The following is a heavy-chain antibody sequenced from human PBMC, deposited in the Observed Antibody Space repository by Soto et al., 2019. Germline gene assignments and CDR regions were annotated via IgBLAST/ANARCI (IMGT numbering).Heavy chain of an antibody. V-gene: IGHV3-66*01. CDR2: IYSGGST. CDR3: AREAGVALVHGDYGMDV. Sequence: GGSLRLSCAASGFTVSSNYMSWVRQAPGKGLEWVSVIYSGGSTYYADSVKGRFTISRDNSKNTLYPQMNSLRAEDTAVYYCAREAGVALVHGDYGMDVWGQGTTVTVSS. CDR1: GFTVSSNY. D-gene: IGHD3-10*01. J-gene: IGHJ6*02.